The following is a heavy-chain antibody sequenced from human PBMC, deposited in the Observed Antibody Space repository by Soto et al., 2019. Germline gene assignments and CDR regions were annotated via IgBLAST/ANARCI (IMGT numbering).Heavy chain of an antibody. Sequence: QVQLVQSGAEVKKPGASVKVSCNASGYTFTIYYLHWVRQAPGQGLEWMGTFNPSGGSTSYAQKFQGRVTMTRDTSTSTVYMELSSLRSEDTAVYYCARDTGGGNYQFDYWGQGTLVTVSS. CDR1: GYTFTIYY. J-gene: IGHJ4*02. V-gene: IGHV1-46*01. CDR2: FNPSGGST. CDR3: ARDTGGGNYQFDY. D-gene: IGHD1-7*01.